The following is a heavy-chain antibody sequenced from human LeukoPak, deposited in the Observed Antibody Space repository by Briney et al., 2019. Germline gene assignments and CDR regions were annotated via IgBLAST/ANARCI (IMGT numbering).Heavy chain of an antibody. CDR1: GGTFSSYA. CDR3: ARDSKGLIPLDY. Sequence: SVKVSCKASGGTFSSYAISWVRQAPGQGLEWMGRIIPILGIANYAQKFQGRVTITADKSTSTAYMELSSLRSEDTAVYYCARDSKGLIPLDYWGQGTLVTVSS. V-gene: IGHV1-69*04. CDR2: IIPILGIA. D-gene: IGHD3-16*01. J-gene: IGHJ4*02.